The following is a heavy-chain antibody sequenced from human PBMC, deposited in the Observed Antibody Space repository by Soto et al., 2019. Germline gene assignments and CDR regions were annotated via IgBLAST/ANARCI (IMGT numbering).Heavy chain of an antibody. CDR3: AIVDTAMEAYYHYYGMDV. D-gene: IGHD5-18*01. CDR1: GGSIRISSYY. J-gene: IGHJ6*01. Sequence: AETLGLRCTFCGGSIRISSYYWGWIRQPPGKGLEWIGSIYYSGITYYNPSLKSRVTISVDTSKNQFSLKLSSVTAADTAVYYCAIVDTAMEAYYHYYGMDVWGQGTTFTVSS. V-gene: IGHV4-39*01. CDR2: IYYSGIT.